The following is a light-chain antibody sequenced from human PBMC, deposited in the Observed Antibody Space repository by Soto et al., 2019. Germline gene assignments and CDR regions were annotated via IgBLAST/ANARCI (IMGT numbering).Light chain of an antibody. V-gene: IGKV1-39*01. CDR2: AAS. Sequence: DIHMTQSPSSLSASLLYIVTITCXASQSISSYLNWYQQKPGKAPKLLIYAASSLQSGVPSRFSGSGSGTDFTLTISSLQPEDFATYFCQQVESYPSTFGGGTKVDIK. CDR3: QQVESYPST. J-gene: IGKJ4*01. CDR1: QSISSY.